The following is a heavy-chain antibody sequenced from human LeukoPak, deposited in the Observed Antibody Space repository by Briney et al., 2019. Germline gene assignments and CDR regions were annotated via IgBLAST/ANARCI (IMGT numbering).Heavy chain of an antibody. CDR1: GGSISSYY. Sequence: SETLSLTCTVSGGSISSYYWSWIRQPPGKGLEWIGYIYYSGSTNYNPSLKSRVTISVDTSKNQFSLKLSSVTAADTAVYYCARGTRPTVTTTGYYFDYWGQGTLVTVSS. CDR2: IYYSGST. CDR3: ARGTRPTVTTTGYYFDY. D-gene: IGHD4-17*01. J-gene: IGHJ4*02. V-gene: IGHV4-59*12.